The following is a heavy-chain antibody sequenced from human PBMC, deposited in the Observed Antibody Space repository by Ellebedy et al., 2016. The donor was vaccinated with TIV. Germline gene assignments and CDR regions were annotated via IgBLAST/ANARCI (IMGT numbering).Heavy chain of an antibody. Sequence: GGSLRLSXAASGFTFSNYAMSWVRQAPGKGLEWVSALSSSGDSAYYADSVKGRFTISRDNSKTTLYLQMNSLRAEDTAVYYCAKEEAAALTAWGQGTLVTVSS. CDR2: LSSSGDSA. J-gene: IGHJ4*02. D-gene: IGHD6-13*01. CDR3: AKEEAAALTA. CDR1: GFTFSNYA. V-gene: IGHV3-23*01.